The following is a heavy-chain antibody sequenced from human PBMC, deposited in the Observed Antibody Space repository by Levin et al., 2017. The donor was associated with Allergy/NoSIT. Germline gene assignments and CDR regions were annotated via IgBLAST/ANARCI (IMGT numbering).Heavy chain of an antibody. CDR2: ISSSSSTI. D-gene: IGHD1-7*01. CDR3: ARDQLELRVRYYGMDV. J-gene: IGHJ6*02. V-gene: IGHV3-48*01. Sequence: GGSLRLSCAASGFTFSSYSMNWVRQAPGKGLEWVSYISSSSSTIYYADSVKGRFTISRDNAKNSLYLQMNSLRAEDTAVYYCARDQLELRVRYYGMDVWGQGTTVTVSS. CDR1: GFTFSSYS.